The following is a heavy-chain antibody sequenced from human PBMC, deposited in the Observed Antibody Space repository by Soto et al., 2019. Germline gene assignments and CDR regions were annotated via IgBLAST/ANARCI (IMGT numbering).Heavy chain of an antibody. J-gene: IGHJ3*02. CDR1: GGTFSSYA. Sequence: QVQLVQSGAEVKKPGSSVKVSCKASGGTFSSYAISWVRQAPGQGLEWMGGIIPIVGTANYAQKFQGRVTITADESTSTAYMELSSLRSEDTAVYYCARDYDFWSGYFHDAFDIWGQGTMVTVSS. CDR2: IIPIVGTA. V-gene: IGHV1-69*01. CDR3: ARDYDFWSGYFHDAFDI. D-gene: IGHD3-3*01.